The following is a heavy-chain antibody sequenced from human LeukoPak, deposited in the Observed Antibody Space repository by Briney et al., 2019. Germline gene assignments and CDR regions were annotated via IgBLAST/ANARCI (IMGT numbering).Heavy chain of an antibody. V-gene: IGHV1-18*01. CDR2: ISAYNGNT. J-gene: IGHJ5*02. CDR1: GYTFTSYG. CDR3: ARDPIAVAGANWFDP. Sequence: ASVKVSCKASGYTFTSYGISWVRQAPGQGLEWMGWISAYNGNTNYAQKLQGRVTMTTYTSTSTACMELRSLRSDDTAVYYCARDPIAVAGANWFDPWGQGTLVTVSS. D-gene: IGHD6-19*01.